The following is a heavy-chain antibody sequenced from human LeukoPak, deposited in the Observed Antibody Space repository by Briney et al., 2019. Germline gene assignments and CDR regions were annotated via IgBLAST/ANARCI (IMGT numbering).Heavy chain of an antibody. Sequence: GGSLRLSCAASGFTFSSYAMSWVRQAPGKGLEWVSAISDSGAGTNYADSVKGRFTISRDNSKNTLYLQMNSLRAEDTAVYYCAKDPVGDFYFDYWGQGTLVTISS. J-gene: IGHJ4*02. CDR1: GFTFSSYA. D-gene: IGHD4-17*01. V-gene: IGHV3-23*01. CDR2: ISDSGAGT. CDR3: AKDPVGDFYFDY.